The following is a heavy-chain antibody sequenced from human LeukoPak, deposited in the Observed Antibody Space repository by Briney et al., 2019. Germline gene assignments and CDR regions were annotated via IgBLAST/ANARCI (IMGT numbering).Heavy chain of an antibody. Sequence: GGSLRLSCAASGFTFSSYAMSWVRQAPGKGLEWVSAISGSGGSTYYADSVKGRFTISRDNSKNTLYLQMNSLRAEDTAVYYRAKKRVYSSSSKGSVLVLNYWGQGTLVTVSS. CDR1: GFTFSSYA. V-gene: IGHV3-23*01. D-gene: IGHD6-13*01. J-gene: IGHJ4*02. CDR2: ISGSGGST. CDR3: AKKRVYSSSSKGSVLVLNY.